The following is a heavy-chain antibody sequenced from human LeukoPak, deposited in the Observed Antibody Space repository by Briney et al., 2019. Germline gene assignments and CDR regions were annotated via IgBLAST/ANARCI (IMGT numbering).Heavy chain of an antibody. J-gene: IGHJ4*02. CDR1: GASINTYY. Sequence: SETLSLTCTVSGASINTYYWSWIRQPPGKGLEWIGYVHSTGSTNYNPSLKSRVTISVDTSKHHFSLKLTSMTAADTAVYYCARTLQWPYTDYWGQGALVTVSS. CDR2: VHSTGST. D-gene: IGHD4-11*01. V-gene: IGHV4-59*01. CDR3: ARTLQWPYTDY.